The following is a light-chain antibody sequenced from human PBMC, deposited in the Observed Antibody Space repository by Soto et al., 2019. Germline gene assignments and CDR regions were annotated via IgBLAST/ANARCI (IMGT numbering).Light chain of an antibody. CDR1: QSVLYSSNNKNY. CDR3: YQYYSTRWT. J-gene: IGKJ1*01. CDR2: WAS. Sequence: DIVMTQSPDSLAVSLGERATINCKSSQSVLYSSNNKNYLAWYQQKPGQPPKLLIYWASTRESGVPDRFSGSGSGTDFTLTISSLQAEDVEVYYCYQYYSTRWTFGQGTKVEFK. V-gene: IGKV4-1*01.